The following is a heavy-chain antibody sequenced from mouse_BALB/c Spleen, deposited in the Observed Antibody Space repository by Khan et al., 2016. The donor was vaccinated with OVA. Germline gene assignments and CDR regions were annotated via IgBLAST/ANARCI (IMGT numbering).Heavy chain of an antibody. V-gene: IGHV5-17*02. CDR1: GFTFSSFG. CDR3: GRGNGDY. CDR2: INSGSSTI. J-gene: IGHJ2*01. Sequence: VQLKESGGGLVQPGGSRKLSCAASGFTFSSFGMHRVRQAPEKGLEWVAYINSGSSTIYYADPVKGRFTISRDNPKNTLFLQMTSLRSEDTAMYYCGRGNGDYWGKGTTLTGSS.